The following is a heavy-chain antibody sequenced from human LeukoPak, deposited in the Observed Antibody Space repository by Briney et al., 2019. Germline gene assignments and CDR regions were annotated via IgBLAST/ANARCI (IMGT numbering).Heavy chain of an antibody. J-gene: IGHJ5*02. CDR3: ARDPPMVRGGGNWFDP. D-gene: IGHD3-10*01. Sequence: PGGSLRLSCAASEFSVGSNYMTWVRQAPGKGLEWVSLIYSGGSTYYADSVKGRFTISRDNSKNTLYLQMNSLRAEDTAVYYCARDPPMVRGGGNWFDPWGQGTLVTVSS. CDR2: IYSGGST. V-gene: IGHV3-53*01. CDR1: EFSVGSNY.